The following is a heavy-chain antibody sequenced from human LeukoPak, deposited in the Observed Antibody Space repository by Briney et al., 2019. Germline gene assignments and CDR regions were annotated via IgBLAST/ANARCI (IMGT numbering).Heavy chain of an antibody. Sequence: ASVKVSCKASGYTFTGYYMHWVRQAPGQGLEWMGWINPNSGGTNYAQKFQGWVTMTRDTSVSTAYMELSRLRSDDTAVYYCARVGMYSSSWYGFTDAFDIWGQGKMVTVSS. J-gene: IGHJ3*02. CDR2: INPNSGGT. CDR1: GYTFTGYY. CDR3: ARVGMYSSSWYGFTDAFDI. D-gene: IGHD6-13*01. V-gene: IGHV1-2*04.